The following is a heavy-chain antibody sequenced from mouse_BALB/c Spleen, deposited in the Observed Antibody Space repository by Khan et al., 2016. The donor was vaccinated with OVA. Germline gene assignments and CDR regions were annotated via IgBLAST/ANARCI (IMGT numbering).Heavy chain of an antibody. V-gene: IGHV1S81*02. CDR2: VYPGDGRA. J-gene: IGHJ2*01. D-gene: IGHD2-10*01. CDR1: GYTFTNYW. Sequence: QVQLQQPGAELVKPGASVKLSCKASGYTFTNYWVHWVKQRPGQGLEWIGEVYPGDGRANFNEKFKTKATLTVYKSSSTAFIQLSSLTSEDSAVYYCARNAYFGNYFDSWGQGTTLTVSS. CDR3: ARNAYFGNYFDS.